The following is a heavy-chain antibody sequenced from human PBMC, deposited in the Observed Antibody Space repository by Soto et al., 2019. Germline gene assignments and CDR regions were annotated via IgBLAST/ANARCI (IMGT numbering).Heavy chain of an antibody. V-gene: IGHV1-2*02. Sequence: ASVKVSCKASGYTFTGDDMHWVRQAPGQGLEWLGRINPNSGVTNYAQNFEGRVTMTRDTSTSTAYMEMSRLRFDDTAVYYCARDFNYYTMDVWGQGTTVTVSS. J-gene: IGHJ6*02. CDR3: ARDFNYYTMDV. CDR1: GYTFTGDD. CDR2: INPNSGVT.